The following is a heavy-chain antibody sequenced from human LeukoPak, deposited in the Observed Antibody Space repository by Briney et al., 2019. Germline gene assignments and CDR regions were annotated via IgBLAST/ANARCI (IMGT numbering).Heavy chain of an antibody. Sequence: PGGSLRLSCVASGFTFSSYEMNWVRQAPGKGLEWVSYISSSGSTIYYPDSVRGRFTISRDNAKNSLYLQMNSLRAEDTAVYYCARARRIGASPSFFDYWGQGTLVTVSS. CDR3: ARARRIGASPSFFDY. D-gene: IGHD4/OR15-4a*01. CDR2: ISSSGSTI. CDR1: GFTFSSYE. J-gene: IGHJ4*02. V-gene: IGHV3-48*03.